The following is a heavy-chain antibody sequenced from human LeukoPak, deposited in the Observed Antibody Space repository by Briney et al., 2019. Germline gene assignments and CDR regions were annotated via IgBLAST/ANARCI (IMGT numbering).Heavy chain of an antibody. Sequence: GESLRLSCAASGFTFSNAWMSWVRQAPGKGLEWVGRIKGKTDDGTADYAAPVKGRFTISRDDSKDTLYLQMNSLKTEDTAVYYCTTYNGNYYFSDYWGQGTLVTVSS. CDR2: IKGKTDDGTA. J-gene: IGHJ4*02. D-gene: IGHD1-26*01. CDR1: GFTFSNAW. CDR3: TTYNGNYYFSDY. V-gene: IGHV3-15*01.